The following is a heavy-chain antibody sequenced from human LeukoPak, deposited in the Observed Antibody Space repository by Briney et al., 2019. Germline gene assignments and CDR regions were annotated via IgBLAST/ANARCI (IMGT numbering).Heavy chain of an antibody. CDR2: VYNSGST. CDR1: GYSISSGYY. J-gene: IGHJ3*02. D-gene: IGHD1-26*01. V-gene: IGHV4-61*01. Sequence: PSETLSLTCAVSGYSISSGYYWRWVRQPPGEGLEWIAYVYNSGSTNYNPSLKGRVTISVDRSKNQFSLKMKTVTAADTAVYYCVRDWEGFNFDIWGEGTMVTVSS. CDR3: VRDWEGFNFDI.